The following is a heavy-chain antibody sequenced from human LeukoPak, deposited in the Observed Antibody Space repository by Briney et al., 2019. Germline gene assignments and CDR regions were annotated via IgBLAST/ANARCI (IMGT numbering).Heavy chain of an antibody. D-gene: IGHD6-19*01. CDR1: GGSISSGGYS. J-gene: IGHJ4*02. V-gene: IGHV4-30-2*01. CDR2: IYHSGST. Sequence: PSETLSLICAVSGGSISSGGYSWSWIRQPPGKGLEWIGYIYHSGSTYYNPSLKSRVTISGDRSKNQFSLKLSSVTAADTAVYYCARVSRGGIAVAGYFDYWGQGTLVTVSS. CDR3: ARVSRGGIAVAGYFDY.